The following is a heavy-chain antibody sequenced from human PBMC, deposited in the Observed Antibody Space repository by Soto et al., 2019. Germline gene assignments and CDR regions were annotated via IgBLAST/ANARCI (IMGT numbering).Heavy chain of an antibody. J-gene: IGHJ4*02. CDR2: IRSKTYGGTT. Sequence: GGSLRLSCTGSGFTFRDSALSWFRQAPGKGLEWISFIRSKTYGGTTEYAPSVQGRFTISRDDSKSSAYLQMDSLKTEDTAVYFCAKDSDYNDVLTGYYLFEYWGQGTPVTVS. V-gene: IGHV3-49*03. D-gene: IGHD3-9*01. CDR1: GFTFRDSA. CDR3: AKDSDYNDVLTGYYLFEY.